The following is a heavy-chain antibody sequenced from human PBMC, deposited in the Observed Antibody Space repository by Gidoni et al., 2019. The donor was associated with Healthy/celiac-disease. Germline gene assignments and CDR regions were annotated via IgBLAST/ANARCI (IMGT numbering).Heavy chain of an antibody. D-gene: IGHD4-17*01. CDR2: IYWDDDK. V-gene: IGHV2-5*02. J-gene: IGHJ4*02. CDR1: WFSLSNSGVG. Sequence: QITLKESGPTLVKPTQTLTLTCTFSWFSLSNSGVGVGWILQPPGKALEWLALIYWDDDKRYSPSLKSRLTITKDTSKNQVVLTMTNMDPVDTATYYCAHIGGTVTAPGYWGQGTLVTVSS. CDR3: AHIGGTVTAPGY.